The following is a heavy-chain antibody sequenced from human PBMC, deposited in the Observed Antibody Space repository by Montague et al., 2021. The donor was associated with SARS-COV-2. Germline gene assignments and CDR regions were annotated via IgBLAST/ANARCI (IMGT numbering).Heavy chain of an antibody. CDR3: ARSRFYSRGWWDNCDFDL. Sequence: LSLPCPVSGGSLRSSTSYWGWIRQPPGNGLNWIGSIFYIGSTYYNPSLKIRVTISVDTSKNQFSLTLSSVTAADTAVYYCARSRFYSRGWWDNCDFDLWGRGTLVTVSS. V-gene: IGHV4-39*07. CDR1: GGSLRSSTSY. J-gene: IGHJ2*01. CDR2: IFYIGST. D-gene: IGHD6-19*01.